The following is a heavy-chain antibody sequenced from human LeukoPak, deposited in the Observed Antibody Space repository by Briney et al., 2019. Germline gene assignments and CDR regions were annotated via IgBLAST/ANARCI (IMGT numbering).Heavy chain of an antibody. CDR2: IKQDGSEK. V-gene: IGHV3-7*01. CDR1: GFTFDDYG. D-gene: IGHD3-3*01. J-gene: IGHJ6*03. Sequence: GGSLRLSCAASGFTFDDYGMSWVRQAPGKGLEWLANIKQDGSEKYYVDSVKGRFTISRDNAKNSLYLQMNSLRAEDTAVYYCARHNYDFWSVYMDVWGKGTTVTVSS. CDR3: ARHNYDFWSVYMDV.